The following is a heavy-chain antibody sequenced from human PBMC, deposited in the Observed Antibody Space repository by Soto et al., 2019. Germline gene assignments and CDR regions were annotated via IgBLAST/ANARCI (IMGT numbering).Heavy chain of an antibody. Sequence: ASVKVSCKASGGTFSSYAISWVRQAPGQGLEWMGGIIPIFGTANYAQKFQGRVTITADESTSTAYMELSSLRSEDTAVYYCAAHKGVPAAIEVDYYYYYGMDVWGQGTTVTVSS. J-gene: IGHJ6*02. CDR1: GGTFSSYA. D-gene: IGHD2-2*02. V-gene: IGHV1-69*13. CDR3: AAHKGVPAAIEVDYYYYYGMDV. CDR2: IIPIFGTA.